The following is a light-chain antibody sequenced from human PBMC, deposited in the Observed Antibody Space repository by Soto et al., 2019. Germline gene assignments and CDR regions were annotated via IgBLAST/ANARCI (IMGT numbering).Light chain of an antibody. V-gene: IGKV1-5*01. CDR1: QSISSW. CDR3: QHYNSYSEA. CDR2: DAS. Sequence: DNQMTQSPSTLSASVGDRVTITCRASQSISSWLAWYQQKPGKAPKLLIYDASSLESGVPSRFSGSGSGTEFTLTISSLQPDDFATYYCQHYNSYSEAFGQGSKADIK. J-gene: IGKJ1*01.